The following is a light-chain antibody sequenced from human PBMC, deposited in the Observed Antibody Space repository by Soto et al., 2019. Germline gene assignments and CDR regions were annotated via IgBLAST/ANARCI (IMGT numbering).Light chain of an antibody. V-gene: IGKV3-20*01. Sequence: IVLTPSPGTLSLSPGESVPLFFRASQSVTTRLAWYPHKPGQAPTLLMSGASNRASGVPVRFSGSGSGTDFTLTIARLEPEDFALYYCQQCGGSPITFGLGTRLE. CDR2: GAS. CDR3: QQCGGSPIT. CDR1: QSVTTR. J-gene: IGKJ5*01.